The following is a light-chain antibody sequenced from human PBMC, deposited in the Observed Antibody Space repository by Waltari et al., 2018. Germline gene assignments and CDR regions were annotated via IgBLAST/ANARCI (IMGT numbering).Light chain of an antibody. V-gene: IGLV4-69*01. CDR2: INSDGSH. Sequence: QLVLTQSPSASASLGASVKLTCTLDSGHSSNIVAWLQQQPEKGPRYLLKINSDGSHSQGDGFPDRFSGSSSGAERYLTISSVQSEDEADYYCQTGGHGTWVFGGGTKLTVL. J-gene: IGLJ3*02. CDR3: QTGGHGTWV. CDR1: SGHSSNI.